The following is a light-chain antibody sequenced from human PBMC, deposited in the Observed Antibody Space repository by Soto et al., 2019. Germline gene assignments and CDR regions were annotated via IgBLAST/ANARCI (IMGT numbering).Light chain of an antibody. J-gene: IGLJ1*01. CDR2: EVA. CDR3: SSYTSSSTLYV. V-gene: IGLV2-14*01. CDR1: SSDVGTYDY. Sequence: QSVLTQPASVSGSPGQSITISCTGTSSDVGTYDYLSWYQQYPGKAPKLIIYEVADRPSGVSNRFSGSKSGNTASLTISGLQAEDEADYYCSSYTSSSTLYVLGTGTKVTVL.